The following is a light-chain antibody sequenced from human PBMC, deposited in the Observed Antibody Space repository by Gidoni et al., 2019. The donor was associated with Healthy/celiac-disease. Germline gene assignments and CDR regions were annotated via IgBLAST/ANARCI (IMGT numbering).Light chain of an antibody. CDR3: QQYNNWRRT. J-gene: IGKJ1*01. CDR2: GAS. Sequence: EIVMTQSPATLSVSPGERATLACRARTSVSSNLAGYQQKPGQAPRLLIYGASTRATGIPARFSGSGSGRGFTLTISSLQSEDFAVDYCQQYNNWRRTFGQGTKVEIK. V-gene: IGKV3-15*01. CDR1: TSVSSN.